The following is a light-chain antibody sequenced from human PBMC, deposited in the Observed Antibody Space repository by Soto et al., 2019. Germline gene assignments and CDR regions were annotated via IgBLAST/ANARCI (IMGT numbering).Light chain of an antibody. Sequence: ESVLTQSPDTLSLSPGERATLSCRASQTVTSGYLAWYQQKPGQAPRLLIYGASTRATGIPARFSGSGSGTEFTLTISSLQSEDFAVYYCQQYNNWPPSFGQATKVDIK. V-gene: IGKV3-15*01. CDR2: GAS. CDR1: QTVTSGY. J-gene: IGKJ1*01. CDR3: QQYNNWPPS.